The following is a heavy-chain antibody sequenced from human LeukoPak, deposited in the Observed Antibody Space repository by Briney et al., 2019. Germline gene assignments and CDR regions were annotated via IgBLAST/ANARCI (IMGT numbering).Heavy chain of an antibody. D-gene: IGHD6-6*01. Sequence: PGGSLRLSCAPSGLIVRDNYMNWVRQAPGKGLEWVSVISSGGSTYYADSVKGRFTISRDNSKNTLYLQMNSLRDEDTAIYYCVRSRGARRSFDYWGQGTLVTVSS. CDR2: ISSGGST. CDR3: VRSRGARRSFDY. J-gene: IGHJ4*02. CDR1: GLIVRDNY. V-gene: IGHV3-53*01.